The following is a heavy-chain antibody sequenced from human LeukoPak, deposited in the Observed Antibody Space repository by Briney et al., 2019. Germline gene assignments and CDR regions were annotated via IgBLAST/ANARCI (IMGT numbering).Heavy chain of an antibody. V-gene: IGHV4-61*05. J-gene: IGHJ3*02. Sequence: PSETLSLTCTASGGSISSRSYYWSWIRQPPEKGLEWIGYIHYSGSTKYNPSLKSRVTISVDTSKSQFSLKLSSVTAADTAVYYCARPSGNYAADAFDIWGQGTMVTVSS. CDR1: GGSISSRSYY. CDR2: IHYSGST. CDR3: ARPSGNYAADAFDI. D-gene: IGHD1-26*01.